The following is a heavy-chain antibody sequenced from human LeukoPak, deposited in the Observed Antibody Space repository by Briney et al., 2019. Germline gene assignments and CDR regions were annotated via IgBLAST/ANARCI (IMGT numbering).Heavy chain of an antibody. CDR3: AKDMVLRYFDWLLFLDY. Sequence: GGSLRLSCAASGFTFSSYAMSWFRQAPGKGLEWVSAISGSGGSTYYADSVKGRFTISRDNSKNTLYLQMNSLRAEDTAVYYCAKDMVLRYFDWLLFLDYWGQGTLVTVSS. J-gene: IGHJ4*02. V-gene: IGHV3-23*01. D-gene: IGHD3-9*01. CDR2: ISGSGGST. CDR1: GFTFSSYA.